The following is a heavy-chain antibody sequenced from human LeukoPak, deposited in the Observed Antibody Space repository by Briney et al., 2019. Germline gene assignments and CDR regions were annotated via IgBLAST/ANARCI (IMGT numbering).Heavy chain of an antibody. CDR1: GLNFDSYW. V-gene: IGHV3-7*01. D-gene: IGHD1-1*01. Sequence: PGGSLRLSCAASGLNFDSYWMSWVRQAPGEGLEWVANIKKDGTEKYFVDSVKGRFTISRDNAKNSLYLQMNSLRVDDTAVYHCARQETSTYNGAFDIWGQGTMVTVSS. CDR3: ARQETSTYNGAFDI. J-gene: IGHJ3*02. CDR2: IKKDGTEK.